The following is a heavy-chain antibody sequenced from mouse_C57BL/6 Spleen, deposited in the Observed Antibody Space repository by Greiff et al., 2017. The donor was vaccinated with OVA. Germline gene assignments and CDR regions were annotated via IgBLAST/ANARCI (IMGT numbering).Heavy chain of an antibody. CDR1: GYTFTDYE. CDR3: TRKLGNY. D-gene: IGHD4-1*01. J-gene: IGHJ2*01. V-gene: IGHV1-15*01. CDR2: IDPETGGP. Sequence: VQLQQSGAELVRPGASVTLSCKASGYTFTDYEMHWVKQTPVHGLEWIGAIDPETGGPAFNQKFKGKAILTADKSSSTAYMELRSLTSEDSAVYYCTRKLGNYWGQGTTLTVSS.